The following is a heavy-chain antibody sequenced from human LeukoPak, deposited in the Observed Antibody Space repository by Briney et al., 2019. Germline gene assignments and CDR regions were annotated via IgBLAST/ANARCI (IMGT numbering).Heavy chain of an antibody. CDR1: GFTFSSYA. D-gene: IGHD7-27*01. Sequence: PGGSLRLSCAASGFTFSSYAMTWVRQAPGKGLEWLSIIYGDNTHYADSVKGRFTISRDNSKDTVYLQMNSLRVEDTAVYYCAAGWGFFEYWGQGTLVTVSS. CDR2: IYGDNT. J-gene: IGHJ4*02. V-gene: IGHV3-66*01. CDR3: AAGWGFFEY.